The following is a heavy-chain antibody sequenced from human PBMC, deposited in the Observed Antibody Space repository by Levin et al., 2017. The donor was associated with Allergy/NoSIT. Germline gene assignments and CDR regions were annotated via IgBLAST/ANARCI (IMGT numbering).Heavy chain of an antibody. CDR1: GGSISSSTHY. CDR3: ARERDLIGARAPFDY. Sequence: SETLSLTCTVSGGSISSSTHYWGWVRQAPGKGLEWIGSIYYSGVTYYNPSLKSRVTISVDRFQNQFSLKLRAVTAADTAVYYCARERDLIGARAPFDYWGQGTLVTVSS. V-gene: IGHV4-39*07. J-gene: IGHJ4*02. CDR2: IYYSGVT. D-gene: IGHD6-6*01.